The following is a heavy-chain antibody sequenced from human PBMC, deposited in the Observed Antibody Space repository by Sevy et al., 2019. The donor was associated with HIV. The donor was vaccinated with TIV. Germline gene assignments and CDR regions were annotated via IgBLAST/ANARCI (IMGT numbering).Heavy chain of an antibody. V-gene: IGHV4-30-2*01. J-gene: IGHJ6*02. CDR1: GGSISSGGYS. CDR2: IYHSGST. CDR3: AREGAPDYYYGMDV. Sequence: SETLSLTCAVSGGSISSGGYSWSWIRQPPGKGLEWIGYIYHSGSTYYNPSLKSRVTISVDRSKNQFSLKLSSVTAADTAVYYCAREGAPDYYYGMDVWGQGTTVTVSS. D-gene: IGHD1-26*01.